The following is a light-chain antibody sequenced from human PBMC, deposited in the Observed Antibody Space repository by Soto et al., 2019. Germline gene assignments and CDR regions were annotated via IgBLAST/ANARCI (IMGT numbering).Light chain of an antibody. CDR1: QSVSSNY. Sequence: EIVWAHSPGTLSSSPGERITLSCRASQSVSSNYLAWYQQKPGPPPRLLISGASSRATGIPDRFSGSGSGADYTLTISRLEPEDSAMYYCQQYGYSFWTFGQGTKVDIK. V-gene: IGKV3-20*01. J-gene: IGKJ1*01. CDR3: QQYGYSFWT. CDR2: GAS.